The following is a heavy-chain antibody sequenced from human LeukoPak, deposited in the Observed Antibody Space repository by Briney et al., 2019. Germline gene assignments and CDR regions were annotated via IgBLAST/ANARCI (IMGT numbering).Heavy chain of an antibody. J-gene: IGHJ6*02. V-gene: IGHV4-59*01. CDR2: IYYSGST. D-gene: IGHD3-10*01. CDR1: GGSISSYY. Sequence: SETLSLTCTVSGGSISSYYWSWIRQPPGKGLEWIGYIYYSGSTNYNASLKSRVTISVDTSKNQFSLKLSSVTAADTAVYYCARSLYGSGSYRLYYYYAMDVWGQGTTVTVSS. CDR3: ARSLYGSGSYRLYYYYAMDV.